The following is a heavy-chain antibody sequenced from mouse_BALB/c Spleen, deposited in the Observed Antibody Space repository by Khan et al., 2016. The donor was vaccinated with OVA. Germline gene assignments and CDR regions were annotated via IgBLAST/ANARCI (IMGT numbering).Heavy chain of an antibody. Sequence: VQLQQSGPELVKPGASVKMSCKASGYTFTNYIIHWVKQKPGQGLEWIGYINPYNDGTKYNEKFKGKATLTSANSSSTAYLQLSGLTSEDSAVYYCARDYGSSFWFAYWGQGTPVTVSA. J-gene: IGHJ3*01. CDR2: INPYNDGT. CDR3: ARDYGSSFWFAY. V-gene: IGHV1S136*01. D-gene: IGHD1-1*01. CDR1: GYTFTNYI.